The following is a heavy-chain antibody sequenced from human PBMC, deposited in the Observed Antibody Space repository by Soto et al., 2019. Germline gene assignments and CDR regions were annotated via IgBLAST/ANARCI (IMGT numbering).Heavy chain of an antibody. CDR2: IIPIFGTA. J-gene: IGHJ4*02. D-gene: IGHD3-3*01. Sequence: SVKVSCKASGGTFSSYAISWVRQAPGQGLEWMGGIIPIFGTANYAQKFQGRVTITADESTSTAYMELSSLRSEDTAVYYCARGSGFWSGYYYSRFDYWGQGTPVTVSS. CDR3: ARGSGFWSGYYYSRFDY. CDR1: GGTFSSYA. V-gene: IGHV1-69*13.